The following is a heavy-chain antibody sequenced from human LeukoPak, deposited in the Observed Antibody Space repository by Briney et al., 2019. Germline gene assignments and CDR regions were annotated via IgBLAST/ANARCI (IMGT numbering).Heavy chain of an antibody. Sequence: GTLRLSCAASGFTFSSYAMSWVRQAPGKGLEWVSGISGSGSSTYYADSVKGRFTISRDNSKNMMYLQMNSLRAEDTAVYYCAKAGVPWGTGYFDYWGQGTLVTVSS. CDR1: GFTFSSYA. J-gene: IGHJ4*02. V-gene: IGHV3-23*01. CDR2: ISGSGSST. D-gene: IGHD1-1*01. CDR3: AKAGVPWGTGYFDY.